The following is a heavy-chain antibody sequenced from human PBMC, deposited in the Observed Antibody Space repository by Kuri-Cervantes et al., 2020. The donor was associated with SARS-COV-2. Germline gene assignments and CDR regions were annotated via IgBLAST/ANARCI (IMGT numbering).Heavy chain of an antibody. V-gene: IGHV3-21*01. J-gene: IGHJ6*02. D-gene: IGHD5-18*01. Sequence: GESLKISCAASGFTFSSYSMNWVRQAPGKGLEWVSCISSSSSSYIYYADSVKGRFTISRDNAKNSLYLQMNSLRADDTAVYYCARWGPVDSATSYYYYGMDVWGQGTTVTVSS. CDR2: ISSSSSSYI. CDR1: GFTFSSYS. CDR3: ARWGPVDSATSYYYYGMDV.